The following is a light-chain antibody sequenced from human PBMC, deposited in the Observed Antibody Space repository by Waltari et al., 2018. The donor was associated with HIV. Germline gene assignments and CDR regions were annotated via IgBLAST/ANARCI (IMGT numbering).Light chain of an antibody. Sequence: QSALTQPASVSGSPGQSITISCTGTNSDFGSYDFVSWYQQYPGKAPRLIIFDVRNRPSGISSRFSGSKYGYAASLTISGLRAVDEADYFCSSWTSSTTLVFGTGTKVTVL. CDR3: SSWTSSTTLV. V-gene: IGLV2-14*01. CDR1: NSDFGSYDF. J-gene: IGLJ1*01. CDR2: DVR.